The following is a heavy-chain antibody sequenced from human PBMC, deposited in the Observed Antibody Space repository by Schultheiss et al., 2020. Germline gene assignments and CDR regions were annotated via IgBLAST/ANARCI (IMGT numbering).Heavy chain of an antibody. CDR2: ISYDGTNN. V-gene: IGHV3-33*08. Sequence: SLKISCAASGFRFSAYGMHWVRQAPGKGLEWVATISYDGTNNFYGDSVKGRFTISRDNSKNTLYLQMNSLRAEDTAVYYCARAYSSGVWGQGTLVTVSS. CDR1: GFRFSAYG. CDR3: ARAYSSGV. D-gene: IGHD6-19*01. J-gene: IGHJ4*02.